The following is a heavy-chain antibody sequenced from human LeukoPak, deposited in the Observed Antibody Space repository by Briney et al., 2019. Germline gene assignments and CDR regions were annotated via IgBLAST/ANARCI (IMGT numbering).Heavy chain of an antibody. D-gene: IGHD3-10*01. CDR1: GGSISSSSYY. J-gene: IGHJ3*02. Sequence: KPSETLSLTCTVSGGSISSSSYYWGWIRQPPGKGLEWIGSIYYSGSTYYNPSLKSRVTVSGDRSKNQFSLNLNSVTAADTAVYYCARERDGSGAFDIWGQGTLVTVSS. CDR2: IYYSGST. CDR3: ARERDGSGAFDI. V-gene: IGHV4-39*07.